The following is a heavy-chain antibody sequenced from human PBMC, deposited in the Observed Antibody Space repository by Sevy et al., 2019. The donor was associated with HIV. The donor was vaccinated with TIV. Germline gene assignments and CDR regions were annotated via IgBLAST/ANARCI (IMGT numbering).Heavy chain of an antibody. Sequence: SDTLSLTCTVSGGSVSSGSYYWSWIRQPPGKGLEWIGYIYYSGSTNYNPSLKSRVTISVDTSKNQFSLKLSSVTAADTAVYYCARGTYYYYYGMDVWGQGTTVTVSS. V-gene: IGHV4-61*01. D-gene: IGHD1-1*01. CDR2: IYYSGST. CDR3: ARGTYYYYYGMDV. J-gene: IGHJ6*02. CDR1: GGSVSSGSYY.